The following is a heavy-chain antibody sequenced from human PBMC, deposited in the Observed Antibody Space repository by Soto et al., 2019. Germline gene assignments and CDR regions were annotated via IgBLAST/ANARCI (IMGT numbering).Heavy chain of an antibody. CDR3: AVSYGDSLAWFDP. CDR2: IVVGSGNT. J-gene: IGHJ5*02. D-gene: IGHD4-17*01. CDR1: GFTFTSSA. V-gene: IGHV1-58*01. Sequence: QMQLVQSGPEVKKPGTSVKVSCKASGFTFTSSAVQWVRQARGQRLEWIGWIVVGSGNTNYAQKFQERVTITRDMSTSTAYMELSSLRSEDTAVYYCAVSYGDSLAWFDPWGQGTLVTVSS.